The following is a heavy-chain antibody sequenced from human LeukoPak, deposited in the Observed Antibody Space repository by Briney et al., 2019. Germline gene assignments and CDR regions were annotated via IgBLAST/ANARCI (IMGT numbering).Heavy chain of an antibody. CDR3: ARDLMGSGWYEFDY. Sequence: ASVTVSCKASGYTFTSYGISWVRQAPGQGLEWMGWISAYNGNTNYAQKLQGRVTMTTDTSTSTAYMELRSLRSDDTAVYYCARDLMGSGWYEFDYWGQGTLVTVSS. V-gene: IGHV1-18*01. D-gene: IGHD6-19*01. J-gene: IGHJ4*02. CDR1: GYTFTSYG. CDR2: ISAYNGNT.